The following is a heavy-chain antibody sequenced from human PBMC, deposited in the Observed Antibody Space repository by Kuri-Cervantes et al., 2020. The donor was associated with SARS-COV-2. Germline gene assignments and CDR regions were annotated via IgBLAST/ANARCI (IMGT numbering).Heavy chain of an antibody. J-gene: IGHJ5*02. CDR3: ARGSKASYSGSSWFDP. V-gene: IGHV1-18*01. CDR1: GYTFTRYG. Sequence: ASVKVSCKASGYTFTRYGISWVRQAPGQGLEWLGWISAYNGSTYYAQKVQGRLTMTTDTSTTTAYMELTSLRSDDTAVYYCARGSKASYSGSSWFDPWGQGTLVTVSS. CDR2: ISAYNGST. D-gene: IGHD1-26*01.